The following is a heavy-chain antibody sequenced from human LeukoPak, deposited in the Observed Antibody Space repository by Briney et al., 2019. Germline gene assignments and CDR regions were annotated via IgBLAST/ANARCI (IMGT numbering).Heavy chain of an antibody. J-gene: IGHJ4*02. V-gene: IGHV3-30-3*01. D-gene: IGHD3-22*01. CDR1: GFTFSSYA. CDR3: ARDYYDSSGYYNYADY. Sequence: GGSLRLSCAASGFTFSSYAMHWVRQAPGKGLEWVAVISYDGSNKYYADSVKGRFTISRDNSKNTLYLQMNSLRAEDTAVYYCARDYYDSSGYYNYADYWGQGTLVTVSS. CDR2: ISYDGSNK.